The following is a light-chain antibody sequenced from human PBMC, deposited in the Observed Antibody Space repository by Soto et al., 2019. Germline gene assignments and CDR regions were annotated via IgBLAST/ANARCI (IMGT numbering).Light chain of an antibody. Sequence: QSALPQPASVSGSPGQSITISCTGTSSDVGGYNYVSWYQQHPGKAPNLMIYDVSNRPSGVSNRFSGSKSGNTASLTISGLQAEDEADYYCSSYTSSSTPYVFGTGTKVAVL. V-gene: IGLV2-14*01. CDR2: DVS. J-gene: IGLJ1*01. CDR3: SSYTSSSTPYV. CDR1: SSDVGGYNY.